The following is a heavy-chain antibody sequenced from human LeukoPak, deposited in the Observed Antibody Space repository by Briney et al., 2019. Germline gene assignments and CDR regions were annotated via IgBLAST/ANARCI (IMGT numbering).Heavy chain of an antibody. D-gene: IGHD3-16*01. J-gene: IGHJ4*02. V-gene: IGHV3-21*01. CDR1: GFTFSDYD. Sequence: AGSLRLSCSASGFTFSDYDMNWVRQAPGKGLEWVSSISYLSSHVYYGDSVKGRFSISRDNAKNSLHLQMNRLGAEDTAIYYCGRAFPPLRTSSAGDLWGRGIRVTVSS. CDR3: GRAFPPLRTSSAGDL. CDR2: ISYLSSHV.